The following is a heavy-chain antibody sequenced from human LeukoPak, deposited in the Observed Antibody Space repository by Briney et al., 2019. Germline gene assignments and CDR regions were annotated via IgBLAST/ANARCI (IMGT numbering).Heavy chain of an antibody. D-gene: IGHD3-16*02. CDR3: AKTVSGSHSYQGGDY. CDR2: ISGSGGNT. CDR1: GFTFSSYA. J-gene: IGHJ4*02. Sequence: GGSLRLSCAASGFTFSSYAMSWVRQAPGKGLEWASAISGSGGNTYYADSVKGRFTMSRDNSKNTLYLQMNSLRAEDTAVYFCAKTVSGSHSYQGGDYWGQGTLVTVST. V-gene: IGHV3-23*01.